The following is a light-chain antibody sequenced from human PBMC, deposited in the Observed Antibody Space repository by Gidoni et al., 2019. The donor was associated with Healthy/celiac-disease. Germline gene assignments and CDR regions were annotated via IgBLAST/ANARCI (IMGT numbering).Light chain of an antibody. Sequence: QSALTQPRSVSGSPGPSVTISCTGTSSYVGVDKYVSWYQQHPGKAPKRMIYDVSKRPSGVPDRCSGSKSGNTASLTSSGLQDEDKADYYCCSYAGSYSFVYGTGTKVTVL. CDR2: DVS. CDR3: CSYAGSYSFV. V-gene: IGLV2-11*01. CDR1: SSYVGVDKY. J-gene: IGLJ1*01.